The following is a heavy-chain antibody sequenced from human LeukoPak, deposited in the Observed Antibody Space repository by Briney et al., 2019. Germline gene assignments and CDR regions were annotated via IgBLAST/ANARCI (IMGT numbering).Heavy chain of an antibody. CDR1: GGSISSYY. J-gene: IGHJ3*02. Sequence: SETLSLTCTVSGGSISSYYWSWIRQPAGKGLEWIGRIYTSGSTNYNPSLKSRVTMSVDTSKNQFSLKLSSVTAADTAVYYCARQSSRRYDSAFDIWGQGTVVTVSS. CDR2: IYTSGST. CDR3: ARQSSRRYDSAFDI. D-gene: IGHD2-2*01. V-gene: IGHV4-4*07.